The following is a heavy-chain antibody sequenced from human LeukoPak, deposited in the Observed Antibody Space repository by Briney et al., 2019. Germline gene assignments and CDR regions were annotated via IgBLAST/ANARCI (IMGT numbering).Heavy chain of an antibody. CDR3: ASPLRPYYYDSSGAFGV. CDR2: IYYSGST. D-gene: IGHD3-22*01. CDR1: GGSISSSSYY. Sequence: PSETLSLTCTVSGGSISSSSYYWGWIRQPPGKGLEWIGSIYYSGSTYYNPSLKSRVTISVDTSKNQFSLKLSSVTAADTAVYYCASPLRPYYYDSSGAFGVWGKGTTVTVSS. V-gene: IGHV4-39*07. J-gene: IGHJ6*04.